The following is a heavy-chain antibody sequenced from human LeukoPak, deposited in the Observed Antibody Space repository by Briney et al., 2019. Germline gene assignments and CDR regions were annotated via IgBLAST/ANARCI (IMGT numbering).Heavy chain of an antibody. CDR3: ARGRYNWNVIYYFDY. J-gene: IGHJ4*02. D-gene: IGHD1-20*01. Sequence: SETLPLTCAVHGGSFSGYYWSWIRQPPGKGLEWIGEINHSGSTNYNPSLKSRVTISVDTSKNQFSLKLSSVTAADTAVYYCARGRYNWNVIYYFDYWGQGTLVTVSS. CDR1: GGSFSGYY. CDR2: INHSGST. V-gene: IGHV4-34*01.